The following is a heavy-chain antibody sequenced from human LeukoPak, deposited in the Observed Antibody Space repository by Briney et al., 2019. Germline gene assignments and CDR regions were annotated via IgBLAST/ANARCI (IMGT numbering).Heavy chain of an antibody. CDR3: ADIVVVPAAHRSDAFDI. D-gene: IGHD2-2*01. Sequence: GGSLRLSCAASGFTFSSYAMSWVRQAPGKGLEWVSAISGSGGSTYYADSVKGRFTISRDNSKNTLYLQMNSLRAEDTAAYYCADIVVVPAAHRSDAFDIWGQGTMVTVSS. J-gene: IGHJ3*02. V-gene: IGHV3-23*01. CDR1: GFTFSSYA. CDR2: ISGSGGST.